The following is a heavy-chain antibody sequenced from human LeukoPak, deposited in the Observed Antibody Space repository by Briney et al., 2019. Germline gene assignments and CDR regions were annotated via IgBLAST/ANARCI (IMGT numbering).Heavy chain of an antibody. CDR2: IYYSGST. Sequence: SETLSLTCTVSGGSISSYYWSWIRQPPGKGLEWIGYIYYSGSTNYNPSLKSRVTISLDTSKNQSSLKLSSVTAADTAVYYCARVLYYDSSGYYNFDYWGQGTLVTVSS. CDR3: ARVLYYDSSGYYNFDY. V-gene: IGHV4-59*01. CDR1: GGSISSYY. D-gene: IGHD3-22*01. J-gene: IGHJ4*02.